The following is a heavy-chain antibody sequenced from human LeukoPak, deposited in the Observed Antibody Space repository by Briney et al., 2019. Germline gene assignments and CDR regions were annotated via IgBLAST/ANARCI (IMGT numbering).Heavy chain of an antibody. D-gene: IGHD1-20*01. CDR2: IYYSGST. Sequence: SETLSLTCTVSGGSISSYYWSWIRQPPGKGLEWIGYIYYSGSTNYNPSLKSRVTISVDTSKNQFSLKLSSVTAADTAVYYCARDRITGIFDYWGRGTLVTVSS. V-gene: IGHV4-59*01. CDR3: ARDRITGIFDY. CDR1: GGSISSYY. J-gene: IGHJ4*02.